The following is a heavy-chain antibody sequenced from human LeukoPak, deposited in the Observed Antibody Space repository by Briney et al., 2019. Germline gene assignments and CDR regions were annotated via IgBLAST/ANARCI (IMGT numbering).Heavy chain of an antibody. CDR3: APGGWNDPFDY. CDR1: GFSFSTYA. CDR2: ISGSGGST. D-gene: IGHD1-1*01. V-gene: IGHV3-23*01. J-gene: IGHJ4*02. Sequence: GGSLRLSCAASGFSFSTYAMSWVRQAPGKGLEWVSAISGSGGSTYYADSVKGRFTISRDNSKNTLYLQMNSLRAEDTAVYYCAPGGWNDPFDYWGQGTLVTVSS.